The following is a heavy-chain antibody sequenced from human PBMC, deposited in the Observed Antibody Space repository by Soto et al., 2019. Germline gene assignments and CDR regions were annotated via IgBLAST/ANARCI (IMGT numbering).Heavy chain of an antibody. CDR3: ARAVVTAFDS. V-gene: IGHV1-69*01. D-gene: IGHD2-21*02. CDR2: IIPLFSSV. J-gene: IGHJ4*02. CDR1: GSSFSTSF. Sequence: QVQLVQSGAEVKKPGSSVKVSCQASGSSFSTSFISWVRQAPGQGLEWIGGIIPLFSSVNYAQILQGRVTITADESTSTAYFELGSLKYDDMAVYYCARAVVTAFDSWGQGTLVTVYS.